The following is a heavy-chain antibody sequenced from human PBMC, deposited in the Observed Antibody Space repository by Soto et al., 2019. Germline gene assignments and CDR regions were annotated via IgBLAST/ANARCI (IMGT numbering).Heavy chain of an antibody. D-gene: IGHD6-13*01. CDR3: ARDLKAAAGTPGWFDP. CDR1: GGSISSYY. Sequence: QVQLQESGPGLVKPSETLSLTCTVSGGSISSYYWSWIRQPPGKGLEWIGYIYYSGSTNYNPSLKSRVTIPVDTSKNQFSLKLSSVTAADTAVYYCARDLKAAAGTPGWFDPWGQGTLVTVSS. V-gene: IGHV4-59*01. CDR2: IYYSGST. J-gene: IGHJ5*02.